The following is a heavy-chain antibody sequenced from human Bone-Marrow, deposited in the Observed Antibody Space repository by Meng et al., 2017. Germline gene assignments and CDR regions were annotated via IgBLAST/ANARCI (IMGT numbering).Heavy chain of an antibody. J-gene: IGHJ6*02. CDR2: TYYRSKWYN. V-gene: IGHV6-1*01. D-gene: IGHD1-1*01. CDR1: GDSISSNSAA. CDR3: ARDHWNYYYAMDV. Sequence: SCAISGDSISSNSAAWNWIRQSPSRGLEWLGRTYYRSKWYNDYAVSVKSRITINPDTSKNQFSLQLNSVTPEDTAVFYCARDHWNYYYAMDVWGQGTTVTVSS.